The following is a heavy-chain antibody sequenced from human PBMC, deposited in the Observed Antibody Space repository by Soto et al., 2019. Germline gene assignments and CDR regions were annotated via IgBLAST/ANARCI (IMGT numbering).Heavy chain of an antibody. J-gene: IGHJ4*02. CDR1: GGSISSSSYY. CDR2: IYYSGST. D-gene: IGHD3-3*01. V-gene: IGHV4-39*01. CDR3: ARQGLRFLEWLSEFDY. Sequence: SETLSLTCTVSGGSISSSSYYWGWIRQPPGKGLEWIGSIYYSGSTNYNPSLKSRVTISVDTSKNQFSLKLSSVTAADTAVYYCARQGLRFLEWLSEFDYWGQGTLVTVSS.